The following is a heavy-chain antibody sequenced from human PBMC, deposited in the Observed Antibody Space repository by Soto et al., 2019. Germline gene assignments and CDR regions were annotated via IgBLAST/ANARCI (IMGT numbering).Heavy chain of an antibody. J-gene: IGHJ4*02. CDR2: INHSGST. D-gene: IGHD3-16*02. CDR3: ARGDTRLGELSHDF. Sequence: PSETLSLTCAVYGGSFSDYFWTWIRQPPGKGLEWIGEINHSGSTNFNPSPKSRVAISADTSRNQFSLRVTSVTAADTAVYYCARGDTRLGELSHDFWGQGTLVTVSS. V-gene: IGHV4-34*01. CDR1: GGSFSDYF.